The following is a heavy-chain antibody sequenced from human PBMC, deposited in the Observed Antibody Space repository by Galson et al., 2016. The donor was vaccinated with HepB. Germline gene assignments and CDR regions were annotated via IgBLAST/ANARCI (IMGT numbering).Heavy chain of an antibody. CDR3: ARDVSYYALDV. J-gene: IGHJ6*04. Sequence: SLRLSCAASGFTFSSHGMNWVRQAPGKGLEWVAGIFYDGSRQFYGDAVKGRFTISRDDSKSTVYLQMNSLRGEETAVYYCARDVSYYALDVWGEGTTVSVSS. V-gene: IGHV3-33*01. CDR1: GFTFSSHG. CDR2: IFYDGSRQ.